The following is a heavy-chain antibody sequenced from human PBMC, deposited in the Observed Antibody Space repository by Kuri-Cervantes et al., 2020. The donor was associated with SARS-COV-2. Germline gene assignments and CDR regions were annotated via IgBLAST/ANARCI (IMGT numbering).Heavy chain of an antibody. Sequence: SVKVSCKASGGTFSSFVISWVRQAPGQGPEWMGGIISMLGITNYAQKFQGRVTITADKSTSTAYMELSSLTSEDTAIYYCARDQLVPSPHFDYWGQGTLVTVSS. J-gene: IGHJ4*02. V-gene: IGHV1-69*10. CDR2: IISMLGIT. D-gene: IGHD1-1*01. CDR3: ARDQLVPSPHFDY. CDR1: GGTFSSFV.